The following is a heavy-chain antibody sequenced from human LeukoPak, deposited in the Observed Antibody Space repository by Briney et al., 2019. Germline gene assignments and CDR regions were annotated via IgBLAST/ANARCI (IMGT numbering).Heavy chain of an antibody. Sequence: SETLSLTCTVSGGSISSYYWSWIRQPPGKGLEWIGYIYHSGSTNHNPSLKSRVTISVDTSKNQFSLKLSSVTAADTAVYYCARGGYDSSGYAEDAFDIWGQGTMVTVSS. CDR3: ARGGYDSSGYAEDAFDI. V-gene: IGHV4-59*01. J-gene: IGHJ3*02. CDR1: GGSISSYY. D-gene: IGHD3-22*01. CDR2: IYHSGST.